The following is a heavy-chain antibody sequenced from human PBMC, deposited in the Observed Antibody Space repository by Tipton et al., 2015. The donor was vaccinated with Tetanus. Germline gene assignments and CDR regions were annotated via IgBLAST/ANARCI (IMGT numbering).Heavy chain of an antibody. J-gene: IGHJ6*02. V-gene: IGHV3-23*01. Sequence: SLRLSCAASGFTFSGYSMNWVRQAPGKGLEWVSVISGSGGSTYYADSVKGRFTISRDNSKNTLYLQMNSLRAEDTAVYYCAKDHGPEITSVAATRYYYYGMDVWGQGTTVTVSS. D-gene: IGHD2-15*01. CDR1: GFTFSGYS. CDR2: ISGSGGST. CDR3: AKDHGPEITSVAATRYYYYGMDV.